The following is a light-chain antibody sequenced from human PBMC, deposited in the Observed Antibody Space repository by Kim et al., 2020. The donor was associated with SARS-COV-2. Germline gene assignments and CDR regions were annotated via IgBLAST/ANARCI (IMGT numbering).Light chain of an antibody. J-gene: IGLJ2*01. V-gene: IGLV2-14*04. CDR1: GSDVGGYNV. Sequence: GQSITITCTGSGSDVGGYNVVSWYQQHPGTAPKLMIYDVSHRPSGVSQRFSGSKSGNTASLTICGLQAEDEADYCCSSYTSSSTLVFGGGTQLTVL. CDR3: SSYTSSSTLV. CDR2: DVS.